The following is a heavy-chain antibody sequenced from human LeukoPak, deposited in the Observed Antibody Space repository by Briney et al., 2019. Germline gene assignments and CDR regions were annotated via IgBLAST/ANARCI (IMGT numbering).Heavy chain of an antibody. CDR2: INQSGST. J-gene: IGHJ5*02. CDR3: ARGGDFWRGVGWFDP. CDR1: DGSFRGDY. V-gene: IGHV4-34*01. Sequence: SETLSLTCAVYDGSFRGDYWSWIRQPPGKGLEWIGEINQSGSTNYNPSLKSRVTISVDTSKNQFSLKLSSVTAADTAVYFCARGGDFWRGVGWFDPRGQGTLVTVSS. D-gene: IGHD3-3*01.